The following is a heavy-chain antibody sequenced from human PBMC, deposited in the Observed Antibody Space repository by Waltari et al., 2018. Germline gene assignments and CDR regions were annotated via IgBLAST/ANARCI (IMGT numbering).Heavy chain of an antibody. J-gene: IGHJ4*02. CDR1: GFTFSSYA. CDR3: ARDLGEMATIYLGFDY. V-gene: IGHV3-30-3*01. D-gene: IGHD5-12*01. CDR2: ISYDGSNK. Sequence: QVQLVESGGGVVQPGRSLRLSCAASGFTFSSYAMHWVRQAPGKGLEWVAVISYDGSNKYYADSVKGRFTISRDNSKNTLYLQMNSLRAEDTAVYYCARDLGEMATIYLGFDYWGQGTLVTVSS.